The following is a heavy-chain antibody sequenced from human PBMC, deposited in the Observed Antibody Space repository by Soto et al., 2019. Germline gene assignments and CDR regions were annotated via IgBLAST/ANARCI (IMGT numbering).Heavy chain of an antibody. D-gene: IGHD3-9*01. CDR3: ARTTFYDIFTAYYSLFDY. J-gene: IGHJ4*02. V-gene: IGHV4-31*03. CDR2: ISDSGSS. CDR1: GGSISSGSFY. Sequence: QVQLQESGPGLVKPSQTLTLTCTVSGGSISSGSFYWSWIRQPPGKGLECIGHISDSGSSSYNPSLESRVTISVDTSKHQFSPKLSAVTAADTAVYFCARTTFYDIFTAYYSLFDYWGQGTLVTVSS.